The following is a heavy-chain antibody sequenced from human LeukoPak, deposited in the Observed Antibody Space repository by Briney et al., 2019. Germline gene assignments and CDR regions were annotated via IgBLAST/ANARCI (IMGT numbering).Heavy chain of an antibody. CDR1: GFTFSSYG. CDR3: ANGGRGDQNQFDY. D-gene: IGHD2-21*02. CDR2: ISHDGSNK. J-gene: IGHJ4*02. Sequence: GGSLRLSCAASGFTFSSYGMHWVRQAPGKGLERVAVISHDGSNKYYADSVKGRFTISRDNSKNTLYLQMNSLRAEDTAVYYCANGGRGDQNQFDYWGQGTLVTVSS. V-gene: IGHV3-30*18.